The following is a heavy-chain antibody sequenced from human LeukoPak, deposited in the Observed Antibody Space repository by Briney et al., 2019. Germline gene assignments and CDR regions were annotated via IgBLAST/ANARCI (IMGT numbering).Heavy chain of an antibody. V-gene: IGHV4-59*01. Sequence: SQTLSLTCTVSGGSISIYYGSWVRQPPGKGLEWVGYIYYSGSTNYNPSLKGRVTISVDTSNKQFSLKLSYVTAADTAVYYCARVLNDFWSGYWIDYWGQGTLVTVSS. D-gene: IGHD3-3*01. CDR2: IYYSGST. CDR3: ARVLNDFWSGYWIDY. CDR1: GGSISIYY. J-gene: IGHJ4*02.